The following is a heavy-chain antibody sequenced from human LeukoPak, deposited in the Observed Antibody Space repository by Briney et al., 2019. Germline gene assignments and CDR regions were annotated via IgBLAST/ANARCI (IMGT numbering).Heavy chain of an antibody. CDR3: ARGWASSWYYFDF. D-gene: IGHD2-2*01. V-gene: IGHV4-59*01. CDR1: GGSMRNYY. Sequence: PSETLSLTCAVSGGSMRNYYWSWVRQPPGKGLEWIGYTYDSGSSSYNPSLRSRGSISIDTSKNQFSLNLSSVTAADTAVYYCARGWASSWYYFDFWGQGTLVTVSS. J-gene: IGHJ4*02. CDR2: TYDSGSS.